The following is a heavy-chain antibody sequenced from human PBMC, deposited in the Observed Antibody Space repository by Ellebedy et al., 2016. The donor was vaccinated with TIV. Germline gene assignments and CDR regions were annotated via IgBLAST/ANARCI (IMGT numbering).Heavy chain of an antibody. CDR3: AKGVHTSMVLVTFDY. CDR1: GFTFSSYA. D-gene: IGHD5-18*01. CDR2: ISGSGGST. Sequence: GESLKISCAASGFTFSSYAMSWVRQAPGKGLKWVPAISGSGGSTHYADSVKGRFAISRDKSKNTLYLQMNSLRAEDTAVYYCAKGVHTSMVLVTFDYWGQGTLVTVSS. V-gene: IGHV3-23*01. J-gene: IGHJ4*02.